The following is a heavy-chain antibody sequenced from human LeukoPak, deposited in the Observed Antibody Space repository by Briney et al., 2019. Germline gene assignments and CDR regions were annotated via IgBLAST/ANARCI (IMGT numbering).Heavy chain of an antibody. CDR2: IKQDGSEK. Sequence: GGSLRLSCAASGFTFSSYWMSWVRQAPGKGLEWVANIKQDGSEKYYMDSVKGRFTISRDNAKNSLYLQMNSLRAEDTAVYYCARVNAQQLVARNYYYYYYMDVWGKGTTVTVSS. CDR1: GFTFSSYW. CDR3: ARVNAQQLVARNYYYYYYMDV. J-gene: IGHJ6*03. D-gene: IGHD6-13*01. V-gene: IGHV3-7*01.